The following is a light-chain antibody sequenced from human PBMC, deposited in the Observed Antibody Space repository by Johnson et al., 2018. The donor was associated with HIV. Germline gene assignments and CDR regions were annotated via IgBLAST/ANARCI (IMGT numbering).Light chain of an antibody. J-gene: IGLJ1*01. CDR2: ENN. V-gene: IGLV1-51*02. CDR1: SSNIGNNY. CDR3: GRWDDSLSPLYV. Sequence: QAALTQPPSVSAAPGQKVTISCSGSSSNIGNNYVSWYQQLPGTAPKLLIYENNKRPSGIPDRFSGSKSGTSATLGITGLQTGDEAAYYCGRWDDSLSPLYVFGTGTKVTV.